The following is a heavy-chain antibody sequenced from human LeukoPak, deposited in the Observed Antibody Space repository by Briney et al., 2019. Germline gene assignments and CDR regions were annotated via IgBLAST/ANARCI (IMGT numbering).Heavy chain of an antibody. CDR2: IYTSGST. CDR1: GGSIRTYY. V-gene: IGHV4-4*09. CDR3: ARGDFYRYYFDY. D-gene: IGHD2/OR15-2a*01. Sequence: SETLSLTCTVSGGSIRTYYWSWIRQPPGKGLEWIGYIYTSGSTNYNPSLKSRVTMSLDTSENQFSLKLSSVTAADTAVYYCARGDFYRYYFDYWGQGTLVTVSS. J-gene: IGHJ4*02.